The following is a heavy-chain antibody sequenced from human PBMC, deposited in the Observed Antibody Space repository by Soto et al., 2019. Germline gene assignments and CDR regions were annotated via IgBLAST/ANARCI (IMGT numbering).Heavy chain of an antibody. Sequence: ASVKVSCKASGYTFTRYTMNWVRQAPGQRLEWMGWINPDNGNTKSSQKFQDRVIITRDTSASTAYMDLSSLRSEDTAVYYCARGIATGQLDPWGQGTLVTVSS. J-gene: IGHJ5*02. D-gene: IGHD2-15*01. V-gene: IGHV1-3*01. CDR1: GYTFTRYT. CDR2: INPDNGNT. CDR3: ARGIATGQLDP.